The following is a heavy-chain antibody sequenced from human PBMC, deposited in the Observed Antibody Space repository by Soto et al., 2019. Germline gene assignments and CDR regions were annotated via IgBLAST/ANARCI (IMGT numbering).Heavy chain of an antibody. CDR3: AKSYPSYYYDSSGYQDY. D-gene: IGHD3-22*01. Sequence: LRLSCAASGFTFSSYGMHWVRQAPGKGLEWVAVISYDGSNKYYADSVKGRFTISRDNSKNTLYLQMNSLRDEDTAVYYCAKSYPSYYYDSSGYQDYWGQGTLVTVSS. CDR2: ISYDGSNK. J-gene: IGHJ4*02. CDR1: GFTFSSYG. V-gene: IGHV3-30*18.